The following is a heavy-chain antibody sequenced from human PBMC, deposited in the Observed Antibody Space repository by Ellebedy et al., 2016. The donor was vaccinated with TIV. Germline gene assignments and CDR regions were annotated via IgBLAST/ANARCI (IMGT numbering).Heavy chain of an antibody. V-gene: IGHV1-8*02. Sequence: ASVKVSCXASGYTFTGYYMHWVRQATGQGLEWMGWMNPNSGNTGYAQKFQGRVTMTRNTSISTAYMELSSLRSEDTAVYYCARVPPIVVVPAAVQQRDDYWGQGTLVTVSS. D-gene: IGHD2-2*01. J-gene: IGHJ4*02. CDR1: GYTFTGYY. CDR2: MNPNSGNT. CDR3: ARVPPIVVVPAAVQQRDDY.